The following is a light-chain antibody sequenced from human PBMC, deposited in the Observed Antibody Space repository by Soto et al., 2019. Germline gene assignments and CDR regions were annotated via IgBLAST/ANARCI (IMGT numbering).Light chain of an antibody. CDR1: QSVSTN. CDR2: GAF. V-gene: IGKV3-15*01. J-gene: IGKJ4*01. CDR3: QQYNNWPLT. Sequence: ERVMTQFPGALSVSPGERATLSCRASQSVSTNLAWYQQKPGQAPRLLIYGAFTRATGVPARFSGSRSGTEYTLTIASLQSEDFAVYYCQQYNNWPLTFGGGTKVDIK.